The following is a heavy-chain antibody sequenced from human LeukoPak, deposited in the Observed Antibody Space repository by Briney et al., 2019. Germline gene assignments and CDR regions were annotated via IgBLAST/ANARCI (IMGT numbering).Heavy chain of an antibody. V-gene: IGHV4-34*01. D-gene: IGHD6-19*01. CDR1: GGSFSGYY. CDR3: ARQRSSGWYGERSYYYMDV. CDR2: INHSGST. Sequence: SETLSLTCAVYGGSFSGYYWSWIRQPPGKGLEWIGEINHSGSTNYNPSLKSRVTISVDTSKNQFSLKLSSVTAADTAVYYCARQRSSGWYGERSYYYMDVWGKGTTVTISS. J-gene: IGHJ6*03.